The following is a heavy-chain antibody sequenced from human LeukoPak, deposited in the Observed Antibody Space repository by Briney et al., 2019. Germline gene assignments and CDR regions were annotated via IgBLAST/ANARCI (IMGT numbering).Heavy chain of an antibody. V-gene: IGHV4-39*01. CDR1: GGSSNSISYY. CDR2: IYYSGST. J-gene: IGHJ4*02. D-gene: IGHD6-19*01. Sequence: PSETLSLTDTVNGGSSNSISYYWGWIRQPPGKGLEWIGSIYYSGSTYYNPSLKSRVTISVDTSKNQFSLKLSSVTAADTAVYYCARSYSSGWYLTIFDYWGQGTLVTVSS. CDR3: ARSYSSGWYLTIFDY.